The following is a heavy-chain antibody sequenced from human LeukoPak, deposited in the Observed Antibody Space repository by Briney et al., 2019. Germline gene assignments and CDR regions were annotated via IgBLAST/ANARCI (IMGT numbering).Heavy chain of an antibody. CDR2: IWYDGTNK. CDR3: ARMDSRTWSRPAAFDI. J-gene: IGHJ3*02. Sequence: GTPLRLSCAASGFTFSNYGMHWVRQAPGKGLEWVAVIWYDGTNKYYVDSVKGRFTISRDNSKNTLYLQMNSLRPEDTALYYCARMDSRTWSRPAAFDIWGRGTMVTVSS. V-gene: IGHV3-33*01. CDR1: GFTFSNYG. D-gene: IGHD6-13*01.